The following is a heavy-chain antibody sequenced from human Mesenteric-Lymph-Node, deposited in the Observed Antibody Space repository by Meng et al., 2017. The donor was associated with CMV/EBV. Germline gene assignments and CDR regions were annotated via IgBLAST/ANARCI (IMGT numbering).Heavy chain of an antibody. CDR3: ARVLHSRWGYYYYGMDV. V-gene: IGHV3-9*01. J-gene: IGHJ6*02. CDR2: ISWSSGNI. D-gene: IGHD2-21*01. CDR1: GFTFDDYA. Sequence: GGSLRLSCSASGFTFDDYAMHWVRPAPGRGLEWVSGISWSSGNINYADSVKGRFTISRDNAKNSLYLQMNSLRVEDTALYYCARVLHSRWGYYYYGMDVWGQGTTVTVSS.